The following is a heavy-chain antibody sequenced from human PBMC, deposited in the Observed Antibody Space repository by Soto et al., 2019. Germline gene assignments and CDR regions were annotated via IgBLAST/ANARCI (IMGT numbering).Heavy chain of an antibody. J-gene: IGHJ4*02. CDR2: VTSDGSST. Sequence: PGGSLRLSCAASGFTFRNYWMHWVRQAPGKGLVWVSRVTSDGSSTNYADSVKGRFTISRDNAKNTLYLQMNSLRAEDTAVYYCVRDNWNSYWGQATLVTVSS. D-gene: IGHD1-1*01. V-gene: IGHV3-74*01. CDR3: VRDNWNSY. CDR1: GFTFRNYW.